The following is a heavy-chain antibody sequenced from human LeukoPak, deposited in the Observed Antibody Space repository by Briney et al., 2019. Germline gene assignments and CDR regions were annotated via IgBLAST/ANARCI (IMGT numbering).Heavy chain of an antibody. CDR1: GFTFSNAW. V-gene: IGHV3-15*01. J-gene: IGHJ4*02. D-gene: IGHD5-18*01. Sequence: PGRSLRLSCAASGFTFSNAWMSWVRQAPGKGLEWVGRIKSKTDGGTTDYAAPVKGRFTISRDDSKNTLYLQMNSLKTEDTAVYYCTTGVRYGQYYFDYWGQGTLVTVFS. CDR2: IKSKTDGGTT. CDR3: TTGVRYGQYYFDY.